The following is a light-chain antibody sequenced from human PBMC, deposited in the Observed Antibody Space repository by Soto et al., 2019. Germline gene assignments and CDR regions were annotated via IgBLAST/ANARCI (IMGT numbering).Light chain of an antibody. V-gene: IGKV1-5*03. Sequence: DIQMAQSPSTLSASVGDRVTITCRASQSNSTWLAWYQQKPGTAPKLLIYKASSLQSGVPSRFSGSGSGTEFTLTISSLQPDDFATHYCQQYNSYSPTFGQGTKV. CDR1: QSNSTW. CDR3: QQYNSYSPT. J-gene: IGKJ1*01. CDR2: KAS.